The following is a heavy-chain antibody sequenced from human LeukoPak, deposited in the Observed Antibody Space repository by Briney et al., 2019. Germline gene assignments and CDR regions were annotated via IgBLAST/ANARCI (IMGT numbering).Heavy chain of an antibody. CDR1: GFTFSSYA. CDR3: AKTASSITMVRGVILDY. Sequence: PGGSLRLSCAASGFTFSSYAMSWSRQPPGKGLDWFSPISGSGGSTYYADSVKGRFTISRDNSKNTLYLQMNSLRAEDTAVYYCAKTASSITMVRGVILDYWGQGTLVTVSS. D-gene: IGHD3-10*01. J-gene: IGHJ4*02. V-gene: IGHV3-23*01. CDR2: ISGSGGST.